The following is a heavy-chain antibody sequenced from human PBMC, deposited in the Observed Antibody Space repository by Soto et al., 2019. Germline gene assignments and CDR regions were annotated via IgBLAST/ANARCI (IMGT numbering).Heavy chain of an antibody. CDR3: VRDEGEHHVNYRFDY. CDR2: IRHDGSEQ. J-gene: IGHJ4*02. V-gene: IGHV3-7*03. D-gene: IGHD4-4*01. CDR1: GFTFSTYW. Sequence: EVQLVESGGGLVQPGGSLRVSCAASGFTFSTYWMSWVRQTPGKGLEWLANIRHDGSEQNYVDSIKGRFIISRDNTKNLLYLQMNSLRAEDTALYYCVRDEGEHHVNYRFDYWGQGTLVTVSS.